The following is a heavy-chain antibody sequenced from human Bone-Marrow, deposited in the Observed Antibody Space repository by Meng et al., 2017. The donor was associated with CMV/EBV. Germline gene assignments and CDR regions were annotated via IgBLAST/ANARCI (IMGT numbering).Heavy chain of an antibody. Sequence: ASVKVSCKTSGYTFTNYGVSWVRQAPGEGLEWMGWISTDNGNTKFAQKFQGRVTMTADTSTSTAYMELRSLRSDDTAVYYRARDPYRVAAPGYYHHWGQGALVTVSS. CDR3: ARDPYRVAAPGYYHH. CDR2: ISTDNGNT. J-gene: IGHJ1*01. D-gene: IGHD2-15*01. CDR1: GYTFTNYG. V-gene: IGHV1-18*01.